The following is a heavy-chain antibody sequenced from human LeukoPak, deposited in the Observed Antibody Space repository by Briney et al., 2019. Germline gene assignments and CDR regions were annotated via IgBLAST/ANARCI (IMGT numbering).Heavy chain of an antibody. CDR3: AKDNILPTAKTTLDY. D-gene: IGHD2-2*01. CDR2: SSSSGSRT. CDR1: GFTFSSYA. V-gene: IGHV3-23*01. J-gene: IGHJ4*02. Sequence: GGSLRLSCAASGFTFSSYAMTWVRQAPGKGLEWVSTSSSSGSRTYYADSVKGRFTISRDDSKNTLFLRMSSLRAEDTAVYYCAKDNILPTAKTTLDYWGQGTLVTVSS.